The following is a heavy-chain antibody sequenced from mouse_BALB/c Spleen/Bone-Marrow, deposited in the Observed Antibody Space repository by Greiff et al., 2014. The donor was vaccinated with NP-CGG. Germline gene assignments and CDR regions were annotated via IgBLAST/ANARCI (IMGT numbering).Heavy chain of an antibody. CDR1: GYTFTSSW. V-gene: IGHV1S130*01. CDR2: IHPNSGNT. D-gene: IGHD4-1*01. Sequence: LVESGSVLVRPGASVKLSCKASGYTFTSSWMHWAKQRPGQGLEWIGEIHPNSGNTNYNEKFKGKATRTVDTSSSTAYVDLSSLTSEDSAVYYCARELGRGYYFDYWGQGTTLTVSS. CDR3: ARELGRGYYFDY. J-gene: IGHJ2*01.